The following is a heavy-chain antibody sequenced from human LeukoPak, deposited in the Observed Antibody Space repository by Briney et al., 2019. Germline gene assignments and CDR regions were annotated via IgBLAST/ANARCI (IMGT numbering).Heavy chain of an antibody. J-gene: IGHJ4*02. D-gene: IGHD3-22*01. CDR1: GGTFSSYA. CDR3: ARGSDYSDSSGYYPIGLDY. Sequence: ASVKVSCKASGGTFSSYAISWVRQAPGQGLEWMGGIIPIFGTANYAQKFQGRVTITTDESTSTAYMELSSLRSEDTAVYYCARGSDYSDSSGYYPIGLDYWGQGPLVTVSS. CDR2: IIPIFGTA. V-gene: IGHV1-69*05.